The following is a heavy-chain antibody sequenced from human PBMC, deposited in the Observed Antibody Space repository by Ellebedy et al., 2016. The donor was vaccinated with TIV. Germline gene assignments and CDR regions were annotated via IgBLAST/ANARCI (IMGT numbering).Heavy chain of an antibody. V-gene: IGHV3-7*03. CDR1: GFTFSSYW. J-gene: IGHJ4*02. D-gene: IGHD5-12*01. Sequence: GESLKISCAASGFTFSSYWMNWVRQAPGKGLEWVANITQDGSEKYSVDSVKGRFTISRDNAKNSLCLQMNRLRAEDTAVYYCARFSGYDYWGQGTLVTVSS. CDR2: ITQDGSEK. CDR3: ARFSGYDY.